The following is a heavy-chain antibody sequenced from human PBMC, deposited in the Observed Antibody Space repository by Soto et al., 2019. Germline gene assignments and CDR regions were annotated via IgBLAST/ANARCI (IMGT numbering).Heavy chain of an antibody. Sequence: ASVKVSCKASGYTFINYYIHWVRQAPGQGLEWMGWISAYNGNTNYAQKLQGRVTMTTDTSTSTAYMELRSLRSDDTAVYYCARDGLTTVTTNYWGQGTLVTVSS. CDR2: ISAYNGNT. D-gene: IGHD4-17*01. J-gene: IGHJ4*02. CDR1: GYTFINYY. CDR3: ARDGLTTVTTNY. V-gene: IGHV1-18*04.